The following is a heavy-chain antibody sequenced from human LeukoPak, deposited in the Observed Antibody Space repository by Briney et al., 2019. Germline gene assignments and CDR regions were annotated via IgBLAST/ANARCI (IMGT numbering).Heavy chain of an antibody. J-gene: IGHJ6*03. D-gene: IGHD2-2*01. Sequence: SVKVSCKASGGTFSSYAISWVRQAPGQGLEWMGGIIPIFGTANYAQKFQGRVTITTDESTSTAYMELSSLRSEDTAVYYCARNDKNIVVVPAARRIYYYYMDVWGKGTTVTVSS. CDR1: GGTFSSYA. CDR3: ARNDKNIVVVPAARRIYYYYMDV. CDR2: IIPIFGTA. V-gene: IGHV1-69*05.